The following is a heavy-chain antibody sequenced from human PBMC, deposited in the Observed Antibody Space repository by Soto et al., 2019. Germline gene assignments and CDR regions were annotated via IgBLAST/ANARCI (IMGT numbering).Heavy chain of an antibody. CDR2: IIPIFGTA. V-gene: IGHV1-69*12. D-gene: IGHD3-9*01. CDR3: ARREVLGVTDILTGRWFDP. CDR1: GGTFSSYA. Sequence: QVQLVQSGAEVKKPGSSVKVSCKASGGTFSSYAISWVRQAPGQGLEWMGGIIPIFGTANYAQKFQGRVTITADESTSTAYMELSSLRSEDTAVYYCARREVLGVTDILTGRWFDPWGQGTLVTVSS. J-gene: IGHJ5*02.